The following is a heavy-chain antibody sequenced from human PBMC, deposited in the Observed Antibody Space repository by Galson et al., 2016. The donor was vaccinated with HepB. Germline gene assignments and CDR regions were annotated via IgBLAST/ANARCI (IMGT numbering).Heavy chain of an antibody. CDR2: IYTSGST. Sequence: QVQLQESGPGLVKPSQTLSLTCTVSGGSIRINSYYWTWIRQPAGKGLEWIGRIYTSGSTNYNPSLKSRVTISTNPTKTHSSRRRASVAAADTACYYWARQSLGYTYADDAFDSWGQGTTVTVSS. J-gene: IGHJ3*02. CDR3: ARQSLGYTYADDAFDS. D-gene: IGHD5-18*01. CDR1: GGSIRINSYY. V-gene: IGHV4-61*02.